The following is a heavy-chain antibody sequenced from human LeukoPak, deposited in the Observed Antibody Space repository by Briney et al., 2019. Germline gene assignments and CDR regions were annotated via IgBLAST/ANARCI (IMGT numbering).Heavy chain of an antibody. V-gene: IGHV3-66*02. D-gene: IGHD3-16*01. J-gene: IGHJ3*02. CDR2: IYSGGST. Sequence: QPGGSLRLSCAASGFTVSSNYMSWVRRAPGKGLEWVSVIYSGGSTYYADSVKGRFTISRDNSKNTLYLQMNSLRAEDTAVYYCARVPRGTRNAFDIWGQGTMVTVSS. CDR3: ARVPRGTRNAFDI. CDR1: GFTVSSNY.